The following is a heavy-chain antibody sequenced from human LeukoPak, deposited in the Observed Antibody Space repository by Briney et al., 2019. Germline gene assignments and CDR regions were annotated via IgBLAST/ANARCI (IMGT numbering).Heavy chain of an antibody. D-gene: IGHD2-21*02. V-gene: IGHV1-69*13. Sequence: ASVKVSCKASVGTFSSYAISWVRQAPGQGLEWMGGIIPIFGTANYAQKFQGRVTITADESTSTAYMELSSLRSEDTAVYYCATLRRYCGGDCYSALDYWGQGTLVTVSS. J-gene: IGHJ4*02. CDR2: IIPIFGTA. CDR1: VGTFSSYA. CDR3: ATLRRYCGGDCYSALDY.